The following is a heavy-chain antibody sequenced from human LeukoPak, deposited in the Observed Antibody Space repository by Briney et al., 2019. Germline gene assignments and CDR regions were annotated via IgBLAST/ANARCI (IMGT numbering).Heavy chain of an antibody. J-gene: IGHJ4*02. D-gene: IGHD1-1*01. CDR3: ARHRANSNFDY. CDR1: GGSISSYY. CDR2: IYYSGST. V-gene: IGHV4-59*08. Sequence: SETLSLTCTVSGGSISSYYWSWIRQPPGKGLEWIGYIYYSGSTNYNPSPKSRVTISVDTSKNQFSLKLSSVTAADTAVYYCARHRANSNFDYWGQGTLVTVSS.